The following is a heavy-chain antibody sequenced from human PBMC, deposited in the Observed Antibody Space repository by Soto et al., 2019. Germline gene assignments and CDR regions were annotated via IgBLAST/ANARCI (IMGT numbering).Heavy chain of an antibody. CDR2: INPKSGGT. J-gene: IGHJ6*02. D-gene: IGHD2-8*01. V-gene: IGHV1-2*04. Sequence: ASVKVSCKASGYSFTDYHIHWVRQAPGQGLEWLGRINPKSGGTSTAQKFQGWVTMTTDTSISTASMEPTRLTSDDTAIYFCARGDSTDCSNGVCSFFYYHDMDVWGQGTTVTVSS. CDR3: ARGDSTDCSNGVCSFFYYHDMDV. CDR1: GYSFTDYH.